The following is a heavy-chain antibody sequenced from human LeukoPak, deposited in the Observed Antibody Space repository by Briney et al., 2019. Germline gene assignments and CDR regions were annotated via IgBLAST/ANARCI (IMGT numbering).Heavy chain of an antibody. CDR3: ASVSRGAHDAFDI. V-gene: IGHV3-7*01. Sequence: PGGSLRLSCAASGFTFSSYWMHWVRQAPGKGLEWVANIKQDGSEKYYVDSVKGRFTISRDNAKNSLYLQMNSLRAEDTAVYYCASVSRGAHDAFDIWGQGTMVTVSS. CDR1: GFTFSSYW. J-gene: IGHJ3*02. D-gene: IGHD2-8*01. CDR2: IKQDGSEK.